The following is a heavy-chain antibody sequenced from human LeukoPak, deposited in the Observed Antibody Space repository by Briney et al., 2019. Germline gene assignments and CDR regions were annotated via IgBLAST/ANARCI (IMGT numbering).Heavy chain of an antibody. D-gene: IGHD6-13*01. CDR1: GVSISNSRYY. J-gene: IGHJ3*02. Sequence: SETLSLTCTVSGVSISNSRYYWGWIRQPPGKGLEWIGSISYSGSTYSNPSLKSRVAMSLDTSKNQFSLKLSSVTAADTAVYYCARPPRMRYSRSKRNAFDIWGQGTMVTVSS. V-gene: IGHV4-39*07. CDR3: ARPPRMRYSRSKRNAFDI. CDR2: ISYSGST.